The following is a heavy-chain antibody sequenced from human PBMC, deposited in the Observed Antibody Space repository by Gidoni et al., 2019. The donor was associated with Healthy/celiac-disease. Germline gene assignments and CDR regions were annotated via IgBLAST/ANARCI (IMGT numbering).Heavy chain of an antibody. CDR3: ARDVWVWVVTAIGY. CDR1: GFTFSSYA. Sequence: QVQLVESGGGVVQPGRSLRLSCAASGFTFSSYAMHWVRQAPGKGLEWVAVISYDGSNKYYADSVKGRFTISRDNSKNTLYLQMNSLRAEDTAVYYCARDVWVWVVTAIGYWGQGTLVTVSS. V-gene: IGHV3-30-3*01. J-gene: IGHJ4*02. D-gene: IGHD2-21*02. CDR2: ISYDGSNK.